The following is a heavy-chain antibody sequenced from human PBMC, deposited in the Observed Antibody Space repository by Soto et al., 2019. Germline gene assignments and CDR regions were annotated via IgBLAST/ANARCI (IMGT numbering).Heavy chain of an antibody. CDR3: ARGIWSGYRDYWYFDL. CDR1: GGTFSSYA. J-gene: IGHJ2*01. Sequence: QVQLVQSGAEVKKPGSSVKVSCKASGGTFSSYAISWVRQAPGQGLEWMGGIIPIFGTANYAQKFQGRVTLTADESTSTAYMELSSLRSEDTAVYYCARGIWSGYRDYWYFDLWGRGTLVTVSS. CDR2: IIPIFGTA. D-gene: IGHD3-3*01. V-gene: IGHV1-69*12.